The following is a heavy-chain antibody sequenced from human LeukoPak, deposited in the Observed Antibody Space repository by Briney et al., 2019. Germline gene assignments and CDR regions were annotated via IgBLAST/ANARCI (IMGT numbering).Heavy chain of an antibody. D-gene: IGHD2-15*01. J-gene: IGHJ4*02. CDR2: IKSKTDGGTT. CDR3: TTGRSGGSCPY. V-gene: IGHV3-15*01. CDR1: GFTFTNAW. Sequence: GGSLRLSCAASGFTFTNAWMSWVRQAPGKGLEWVGRIKSKTDGGTTDYAAPVKGRFTISRDDSKNTLYLEMNSLKIEDTAVYYCTTGRSGGSCPYWGQGTLVTVPS.